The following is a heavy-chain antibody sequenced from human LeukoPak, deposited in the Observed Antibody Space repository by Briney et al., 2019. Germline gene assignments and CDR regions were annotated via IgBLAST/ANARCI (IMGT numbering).Heavy chain of an antibody. CDR3: ARSQFYGSGSYQGRWFDP. J-gene: IGHJ5*02. D-gene: IGHD3-10*01. Sequence: SETLSLTCTVSGGSISSYYWSWIRQPAGKGLEWIGRIDTSGNTNYKPSLKSRVTMSVDTSKNQFSLKLSSVTDADTAVYYCARSQFYGSGSYQGRWFDPWGQGTLVTVSS. V-gene: IGHV4-4*07. CDR1: GGSISSYY. CDR2: IDTSGNT.